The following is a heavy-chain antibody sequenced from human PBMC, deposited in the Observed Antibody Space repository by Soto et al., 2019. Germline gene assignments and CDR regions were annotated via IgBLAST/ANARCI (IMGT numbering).Heavy chain of an antibody. CDR2: ISAYNGNT. J-gene: IGHJ6*02. CDR3: ARDGGPIYGSGYFSHGMDV. D-gene: IGHD3-10*01. Sequence: GASVKVSCKASGYTFTSYGISWVRQAPGQGLEWMGWISAYNGNTNYAQKLQGRVTMTTDTSTSTAYMELRSLRSDDTAVYYCARDGGPIYGSGYFSHGMDVWGQGTTVTVSS. V-gene: IGHV1-18*01. CDR1: GYTFTSYG.